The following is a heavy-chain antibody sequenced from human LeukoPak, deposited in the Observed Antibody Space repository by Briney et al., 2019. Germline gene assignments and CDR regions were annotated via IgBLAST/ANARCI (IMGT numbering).Heavy chain of an antibody. V-gene: IGHV4-31*03. CDR1: GGSISSGGSY. Sequence: PSQTLSLTCTVSGGSISSGGSYWSWIRQHPGKGLEWIGYIYYSGSTYYNPSLKSRVTISVDTSKNQFSLKLSSVTTADTAVYYCARLDSSGYYDAFDIWGQGTMVTVSS. D-gene: IGHD3-22*01. CDR2: IYYSGST. CDR3: ARLDSSGYYDAFDI. J-gene: IGHJ3*02.